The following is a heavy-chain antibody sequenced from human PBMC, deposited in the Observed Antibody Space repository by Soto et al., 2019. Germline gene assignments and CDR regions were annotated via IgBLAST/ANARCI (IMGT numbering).Heavy chain of an antibody. CDR1: GFTFTSSA. D-gene: IGHD3-10*01. Sequence: QMQLVQSGPEVKKPGTSVKVSCKASGFTFTSSAVQWVRQARGQRLEWIGWIVVGSGNTNYAQKFQERVTITRDMSTSTAYMELSSLRSEDTAVYYCAAGSITMVRGVDRYGMDVWGQGTTVTVSS. J-gene: IGHJ6*02. CDR3: AAGSITMVRGVDRYGMDV. V-gene: IGHV1-58*01. CDR2: IVVGSGNT.